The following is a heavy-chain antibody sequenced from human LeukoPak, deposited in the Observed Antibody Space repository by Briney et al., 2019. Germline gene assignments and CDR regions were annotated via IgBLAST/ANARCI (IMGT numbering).Heavy chain of an antibody. CDR3: ARGSYDFPWFDP. CDR2: MNPNSGNT. D-gene: IGHD3-3*01. CDR1: VYTFTSYD. V-gene: IGHV1-8*01. Sequence: ASVTVSFKSSVYTFTSYDINWVRQAPGQGREWMGWMNPNSGNTGYAQKFQGRVTMTRNTSISTAYMELSSLRSEDTAVYYCARGSYDFPWFDPWGQGTLVTVSS. J-gene: IGHJ5*02.